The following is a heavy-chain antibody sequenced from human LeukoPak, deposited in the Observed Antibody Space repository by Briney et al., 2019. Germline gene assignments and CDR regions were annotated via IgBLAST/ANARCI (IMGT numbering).Heavy chain of an antibody. CDR1: GYTFTSYG. CDR2: NSNYDGKT. J-gene: IGHJ5*02. CDR3: ARETTSYDRSQNWFDL. D-gene: IGHD3-22*01. Sequence: ASVKVSCTASGYTFTSYGISWVRQAPGQGHEWMGCNSNYDGKTNYEQKLQSRVTMTTDTSTSTDYMELRSLRSDDTVVYCCARETTSYDRSQNWFDLWGQGTLVTVSS. V-gene: IGHV1-18*01.